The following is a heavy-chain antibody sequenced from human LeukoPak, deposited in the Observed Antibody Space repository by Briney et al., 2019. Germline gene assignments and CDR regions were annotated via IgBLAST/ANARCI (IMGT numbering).Heavy chain of an antibody. CDR1: GYSLGKNYY. J-gene: IGHJ4*02. V-gene: IGHV4-38-2*01. CDR3: ARYDSRGSASTRFDY. Sequence: SETLSLTCAVSGYSLGKNYYWGWIRQPPGKGLEWIGRIYGTGSTSYSPSLMNRVTMSVDTSKNHFSLKLTSVTAADTAVYYCARYDSRGSASTRFDYWGQGILVTISS. D-gene: IGHD3-16*01. CDR2: IYGTGST.